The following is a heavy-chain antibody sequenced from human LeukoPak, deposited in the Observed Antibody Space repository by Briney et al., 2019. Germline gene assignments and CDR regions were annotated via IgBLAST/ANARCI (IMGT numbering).Heavy chain of an antibody. J-gene: IGHJ4*02. CDR1: GLSFRSYA. V-gene: IGHV3-23*01. Sequence: GGSLRLSCAASGLSFRSYAMTWIRQGPGKGLEWVSSISGSGGSTYYTDSVKGRFTISRDDSKNTLYLQMNSLRAEDTAVYYCAKDLGRYRNNYFDYWGQGTLVTVSS. CDR2: ISGSGGST. D-gene: IGHD1-26*01. CDR3: AKDLGRYRNNYFDY.